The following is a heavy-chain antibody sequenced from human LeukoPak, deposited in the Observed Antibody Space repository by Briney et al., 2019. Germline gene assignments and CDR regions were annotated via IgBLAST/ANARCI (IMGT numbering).Heavy chain of an antibody. CDR1: GFTFSDYA. CDR2: ISYDGSNK. Sequence: GRSLRLSCAASGFTFSDYAMHWVRQAPAKGLEWVAVISYDGSNKYYEESVKGRFTISRDKSKNTLSLQMNSLRVEDTGVYYCAREGDDSSGRDAFDIWGQGTMVTVSS. CDR3: AREGDDSSGRDAFDI. V-gene: IGHV3-30*04. D-gene: IGHD3-22*01. J-gene: IGHJ3*02.